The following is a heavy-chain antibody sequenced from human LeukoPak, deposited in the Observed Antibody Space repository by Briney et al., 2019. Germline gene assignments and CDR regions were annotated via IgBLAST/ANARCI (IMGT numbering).Heavy chain of an antibody. D-gene: IGHD3-10*01. J-gene: IGHJ5*02. CDR1: GFTGTSTH. CDR2: IYDDGGT. Sequence: GGSLRLTCTVSGFTGTSTHMVWVRQAPGKGPEWVALIYDDGGTVYADSVKGRFTISRDNSKNMVYLQMNSLRPEDSAVYYCARDRAGRRSSWVEFDLWGQGTLVTVSS. V-gene: IGHV3-53*05. CDR3: ARDRAGRRSSWVEFDL.